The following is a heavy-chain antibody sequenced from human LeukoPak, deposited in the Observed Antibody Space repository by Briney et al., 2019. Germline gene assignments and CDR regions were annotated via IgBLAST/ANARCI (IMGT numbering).Heavy chain of an antibody. CDR3: ASGRDYYDSSGYCSY. J-gene: IGHJ4*02. D-gene: IGHD3-22*01. CDR2: IIPIFGTA. CDR1: GGTFSSYA. Sequence: GASVKVSCKASGGTFSSYAISWVRQAPGQGLEWMGGIIPIFGTANYAQKFQGRVTITTDESTSTAYMELSSLRSEDTAVYYCASGRDYYDSSGYCSYWGQGTLVTVSS. V-gene: IGHV1-69*05.